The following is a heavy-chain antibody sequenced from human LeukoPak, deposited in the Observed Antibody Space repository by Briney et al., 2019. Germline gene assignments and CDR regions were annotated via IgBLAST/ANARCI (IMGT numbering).Heavy chain of an antibody. Sequence: ASVKVSCKVSGYTLTELSMHWVRQAPGKGLEWMGGFDPEDGETIYAQKFQGRVTMTEDTSTDTAYMELSSLRSEDTAVYYYATARGVPAAMYYYGMDVWGQGTTVTVSS. CDR2: FDPEDGET. CDR3: ATARGVPAAMYYYGMDV. D-gene: IGHD2-2*01. J-gene: IGHJ6*02. CDR1: GYTLTELS. V-gene: IGHV1-24*01.